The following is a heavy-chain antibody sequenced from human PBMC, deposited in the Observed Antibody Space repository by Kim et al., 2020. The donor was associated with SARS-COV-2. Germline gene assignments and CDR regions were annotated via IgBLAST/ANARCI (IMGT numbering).Heavy chain of an antibody. D-gene: IGHD6-25*01. J-gene: IGHJ4*02. Sequence: RYSPTFQGQVTISADKSISTAYLQGSSLKASDTAMYYCARHVNLIAAEDYWGQGTLVTVSS. CDR3: ARHVNLIAAEDY. V-gene: IGHV5-51*01.